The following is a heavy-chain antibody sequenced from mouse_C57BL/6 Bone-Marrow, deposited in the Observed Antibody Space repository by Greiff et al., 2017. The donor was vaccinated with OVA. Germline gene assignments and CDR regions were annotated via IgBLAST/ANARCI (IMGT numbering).Heavy chain of an antibody. J-gene: IGHJ3*01. D-gene: IGHD2-5*01. CDR3: ARGAYYSNSWFAY. Sequence: QVQLQQPGAELVMPGASVKLSCKASGYTFTSYWMHWVKQRPGQGLEWIGEIDPSDSYTNYNQKFKGKSTLTVDKSSSTAYMQLISLTSEDSAVYYCARGAYYSNSWFAYWGQGTLVTVSA. V-gene: IGHV1-69*01. CDR1: GYTFTSYW. CDR2: IDPSDSYT.